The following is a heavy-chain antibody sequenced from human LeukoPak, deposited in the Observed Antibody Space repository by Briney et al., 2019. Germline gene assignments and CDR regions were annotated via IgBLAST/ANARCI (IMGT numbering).Heavy chain of an antibody. V-gene: IGHV4-34*01. D-gene: IGHD3-22*01. CDR3: AGRYYYDSSGYYGDAFDI. Sequence: PSETLSLTYAVYGGSFSGYYWTWIRQPPGKGLEWIGEIYHSGSTNYNPSLKSRVTISVDKSKNQFSLKLSSVTAANTAVYYCAGRYYYDSSGYYGDAFDIWGQGTMVTVSS. CDR2: IYHSGST. CDR1: GGSFSGYY. J-gene: IGHJ3*02.